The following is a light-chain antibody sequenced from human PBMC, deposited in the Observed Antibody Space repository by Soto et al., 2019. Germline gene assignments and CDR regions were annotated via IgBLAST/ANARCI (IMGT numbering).Light chain of an antibody. J-gene: IGKJ3*01. CDR3: QNYNRAPFT. V-gene: IGKV1-27*01. CDR1: QGIDTY. CDR2: AAS. Sequence: DIQMTQSPSSLSAAVGDRVTITCRASQGIDTYLAWYQQKPGKVPKLLIYAASTLQSVVPSRFSGSGSGTDFTLNISSLQPEDVATYYDQNYNRAPFTFGPGTKVDIK.